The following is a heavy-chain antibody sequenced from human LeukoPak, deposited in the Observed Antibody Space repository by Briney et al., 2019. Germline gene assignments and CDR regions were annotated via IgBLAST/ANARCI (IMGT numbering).Heavy chain of an antibody. D-gene: IGHD3-16*01. J-gene: IGHJ4*02. CDR2: INHSGST. Sequence: KASETLSLTCAVYGGSFSGYYWSWIRQPPGKGLEWIGEINHSGSTNYNPPLKSRVTISVDTSKNQFSLKLSSVTAADTAVYYCASRRAMITFGDDYWGQGTLVTVSS. CDR1: GGSFSGYY. CDR3: ASRRAMITFGDDY. V-gene: IGHV4-34*01.